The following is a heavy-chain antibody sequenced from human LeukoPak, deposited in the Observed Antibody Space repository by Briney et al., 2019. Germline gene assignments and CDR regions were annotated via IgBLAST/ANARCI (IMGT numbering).Heavy chain of an antibody. CDR1: GFTFSSYG. D-gene: IGHD3-16*01. CDR2: IWYDGSNK. V-gene: IGHV3-33*01. Sequence: GGSLRLSCVVSGFTFSSYGMHWVRQAPGKGLEWVALIWYDGSNKYYADSVKGRFTISRDNAKNTLYLQMNSLRAEDTAVYYCARENRGTHSFDYSYVMDFWAQGPPVPVSS. J-gene: IGHJ6*02. CDR3: ARENRGTHSFDYSYVMDF.